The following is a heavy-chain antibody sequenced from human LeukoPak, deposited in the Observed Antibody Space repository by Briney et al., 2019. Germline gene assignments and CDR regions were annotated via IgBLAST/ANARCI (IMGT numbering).Heavy chain of an antibody. CDR2: IWFDGSKK. V-gene: IGHV3-33*01. CDR1: GFTFTNYG. CDR3: ARHTAMGSGYYFDY. Sequence: PGGSLRLSCAASGFTFTNYGIHWARQAPGKGLEWVAVIWFDGSKKYYADSVKGRFTISRDNSKNTLYLGMNSLRAEDTAVYYCARHTAMGSGYYFDYWGQGTLVTVSS. J-gene: IGHJ4*02. D-gene: IGHD5-18*01.